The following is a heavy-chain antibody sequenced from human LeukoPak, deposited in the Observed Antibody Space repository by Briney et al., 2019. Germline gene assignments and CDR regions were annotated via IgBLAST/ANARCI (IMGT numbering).Heavy chain of an antibody. CDR2: ISSNGGST. V-gene: IGHV3-64*01. CDR1: GFTFSSYA. J-gene: IGHJ5*02. D-gene: IGHD1-26*01. CDR3: ARGASGSYYFDWFDP. Sequence: GGSLRLSCAASGFTFSSYAMHWVRQAPGKGLEYVSAISSNGGSTYYANSVKGRFTISRDNSKNTLYLQMGSLRAEDMAVYYCARGASGSYYFDWFDPWGQGTLVTVSS.